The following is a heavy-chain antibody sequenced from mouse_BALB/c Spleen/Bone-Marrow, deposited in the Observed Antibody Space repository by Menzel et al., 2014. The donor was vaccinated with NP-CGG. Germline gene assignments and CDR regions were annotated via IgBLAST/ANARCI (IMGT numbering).Heavy chain of an antibody. J-gene: IGHJ4*01. CDR2: INPYNGAT. CDR1: GYSFTGYY. CDR3: ARERTARATYAMDY. V-gene: IGHV1-31*01. D-gene: IGHD3-1*01. Sequence: EVQLQQSGPELVKPGVSVKISCKASGYSFTGYYMHWVKQSHVKSLDWIGRINPYNGATSYNQNFEDKASLTVDKSSSTAYMELHSLTSEDSVVYYCARERTARATYAMDYWGQGTSVTVPS.